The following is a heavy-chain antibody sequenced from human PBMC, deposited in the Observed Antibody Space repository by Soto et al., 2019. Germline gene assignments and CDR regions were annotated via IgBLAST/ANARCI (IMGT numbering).Heavy chain of an antibody. J-gene: IGHJ4*02. CDR1: GGSISSSSYY. Sequence: SETLSLTCTVSGGSISSSSYYWGWIRQPPGKGLEWIGSIYYSGSTYYNPSLKSRVTISVDTSKNQFSLKLSSVTAADTAVFYCARLEITKGILFAYWALGTLVPVSS. V-gene: IGHV4-39*01. CDR3: ARLEITKGILFAY. CDR2: IYYSGST. D-gene: IGHD2-8*01.